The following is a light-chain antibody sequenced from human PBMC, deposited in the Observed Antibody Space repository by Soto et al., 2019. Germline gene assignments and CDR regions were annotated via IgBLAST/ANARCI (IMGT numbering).Light chain of an antibody. CDR2: AAS. CDR3: LQQDTYPRT. V-gene: IGKV1-6*01. J-gene: IGKJ1*01. Sequence: AIQMTQSPSSLSASVGDRVTITCRASQGIRNELGWYQQKPGKAPNLLIYAASSLQSGVPSRFSGSGSGTDVTVTISSLESEDSATYYCLQQDTYPRTFGQGTKVEIK. CDR1: QGIRNE.